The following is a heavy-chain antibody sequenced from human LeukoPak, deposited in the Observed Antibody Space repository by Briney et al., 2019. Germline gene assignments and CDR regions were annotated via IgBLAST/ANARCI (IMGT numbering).Heavy chain of an antibody. CDR2: ISWNSGSI. J-gene: IGHJ3*02. CDR1: GFTFDDYA. D-gene: IGHD2-2*02. V-gene: IGHV3-9*01. Sequence: PGGSLRLSCAASGFTFDDYAMHWARQAPGKGLEWVSGISWNSGSIGYADSVKGRFTISRDNAKNSLYLQMNGLRADDTAVYYCAKEAPYCSSTSCYRLGAFDIWGQGTMVTVSS. CDR3: AKEAPYCSSTSCYRLGAFDI.